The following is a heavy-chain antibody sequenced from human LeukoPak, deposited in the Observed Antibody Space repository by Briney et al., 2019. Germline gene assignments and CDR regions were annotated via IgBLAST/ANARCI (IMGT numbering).Heavy chain of an antibody. V-gene: IGHV1-24*01. D-gene: IGHD2-2*01. Sequence: ASVKVSCKVSGYTLTELSMHWVRQAPGEGLEWMGGFDPEDGETIYAQKFQGRVTMTEDTSTDTAYMELSSLRSEDTAVYYCATCSTSCFYYYYYGMDVWGQGTTVTVSS. J-gene: IGHJ6*02. CDR2: FDPEDGET. CDR3: ATCSTSCFYYYYYGMDV. CDR1: GYTLTELS.